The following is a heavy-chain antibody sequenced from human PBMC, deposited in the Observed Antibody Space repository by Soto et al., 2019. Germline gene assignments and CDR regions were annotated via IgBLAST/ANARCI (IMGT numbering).Heavy chain of an antibody. CDR1: GGSFSGYA. CDR3: ATKQLLDWFDP. Sequence: SETLSLTCAAYGGSFSGYAWSWIRQPPGKGLEWIGEINHSGSTNYNPSLKSRVTISVDTSKNQFSLKLSSVTAADTAVDYCATKQLLDWFDPWGQGTLVTVSS. J-gene: IGHJ5*02. D-gene: IGHD6-13*01. CDR2: INHSGST. V-gene: IGHV4-34*01.